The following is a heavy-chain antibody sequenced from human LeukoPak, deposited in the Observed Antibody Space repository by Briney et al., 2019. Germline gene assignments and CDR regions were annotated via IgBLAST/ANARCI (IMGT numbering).Heavy chain of an antibody. Sequence: AAVTVSYTASVYTFTIYDIKGVRQAPGQGGEGMGWMNPNRGKTGYSQKFQGRGTITRNTSISTAYMELSSLRSEDTAVYYCARAPRITMIVVVIRRYYFDYWGQGTLVTVSS. CDR1: VYTFTIYD. CDR2: MNPNRGKT. V-gene: IGHV1-8*01. D-gene: IGHD3-22*01. J-gene: IGHJ4*02. CDR3: ARAPRITMIVVVIRRYYFDY.